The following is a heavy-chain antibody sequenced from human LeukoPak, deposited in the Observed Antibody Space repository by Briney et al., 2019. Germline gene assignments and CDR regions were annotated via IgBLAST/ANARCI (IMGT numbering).Heavy chain of an antibody. Sequence: GGSLRLSCAASGFTFSSYAMSWVRQAPGKGLEWVSAISGSGGSTYYADSVKGRFTISRDNSKNTLYLQMSSLRAEDTAVYYCAKYVVVVAATPYYFDYWGQGTLVTVSS. V-gene: IGHV3-23*01. D-gene: IGHD2-15*01. CDR1: GFTFSSYA. J-gene: IGHJ4*02. CDR3: AKYVVVVAATPYYFDY. CDR2: ISGSGGST.